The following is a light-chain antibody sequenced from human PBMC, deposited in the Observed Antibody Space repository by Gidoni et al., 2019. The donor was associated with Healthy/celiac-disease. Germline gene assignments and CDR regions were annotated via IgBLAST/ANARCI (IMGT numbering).Light chain of an antibody. CDR2: RNN. V-gene: IGLV1-47*01. CDR3: AAWDDSLSGVV. CDR1: SSNIGSNY. J-gene: IGLJ2*01. Sequence: GQRVTISCSGSSSNIGSNYVYWYQQLPGTAPNLLIYRNNQRPSGVPDRFSGSKSGTSAPLAISGLRSEDEADYYCAAWDDSLSGVVFGGGTKLTVL.